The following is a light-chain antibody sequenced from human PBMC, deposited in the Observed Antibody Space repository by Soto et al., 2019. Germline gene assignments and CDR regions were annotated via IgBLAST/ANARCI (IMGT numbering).Light chain of an antibody. CDR1: SSNIGSHT. CDR3: AAWDDSLNYV. J-gene: IGLJ1*01. CDR2: RNN. Sequence: QAVVTQPPSTSVTPGQRVTISCSGSSSNIGSHTINWYQQLPGAAPKLLIYRNNQRPSGVPDRFSGSKSGTSASLAITGLQSEDEADYYCAAWDDSLNYVFGTGTQLTVL. V-gene: IGLV1-44*01.